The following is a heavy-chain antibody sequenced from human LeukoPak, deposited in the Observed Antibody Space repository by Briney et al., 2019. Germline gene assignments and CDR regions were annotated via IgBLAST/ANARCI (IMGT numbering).Heavy chain of an antibody. CDR2: INHSGST. Sequence: SETLSLTCAVYGGSFSGYYWSWIRQPPGKGLEWIGEINHSGSTNYNPSLKSRVTISVDTSKNQFSLKLSSVTAADTAVYYCARGPIAAAGITRRYNWFDPWGRGTLVTVSS. J-gene: IGHJ5*02. D-gene: IGHD6-13*01. V-gene: IGHV4-34*01. CDR1: GGSFSGYY. CDR3: ARGPIAAAGITRRYNWFDP.